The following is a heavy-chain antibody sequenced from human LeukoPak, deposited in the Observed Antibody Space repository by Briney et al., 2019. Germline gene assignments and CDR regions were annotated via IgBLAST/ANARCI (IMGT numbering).Heavy chain of an antibody. CDR1: GYTFTSYY. Sequence: GASVKVSCKASGYTFTSYYMHWVRQAPGQGLEWMGIINPSGGSTSYAQKFQGRVTMTRDMSTSTVYMELSSLRSEDAAVYYCARVGVPEASGSYSDAFDIWGQGTMVTVSS. D-gene: IGHD1-26*01. CDR3: ARVGVPEASGSYSDAFDI. V-gene: IGHV1-46*01. J-gene: IGHJ3*02. CDR2: INPSGGST.